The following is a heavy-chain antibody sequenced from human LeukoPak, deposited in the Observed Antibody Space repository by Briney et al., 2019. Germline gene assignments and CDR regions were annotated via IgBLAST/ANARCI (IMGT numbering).Heavy chain of an antibody. CDR1: GYSFTSYW. V-gene: IGHV5-51*01. J-gene: IGHJ4*02. CDR3: ARQVVDQQLVVIDY. CDR2: IYPGDSDT. Sequence: TRGESLKISCKGSGYSFTSYWIGWVRQMPGKGLEWMGIIYPGDSDTRYSPSFQGQVTISADKSISTAYLQWSSLKASDTAMYYCARQVVDQQLVVIDYWGQGTLVTVSS. D-gene: IGHD6-13*01.